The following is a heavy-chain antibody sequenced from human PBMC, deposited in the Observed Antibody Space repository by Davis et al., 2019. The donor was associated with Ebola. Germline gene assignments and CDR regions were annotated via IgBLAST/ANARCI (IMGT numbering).Heavy chain of an antibody. CDR1: GGSISSSNW. Sequence: SETLSLTCAVSGGSISSSNWWSWVRQPPGKGPEWIGEIYHSGSTNYNPSLKSRVTISVDTSKNQFSLKLSSVTAADTAVYYCATARKYAFDIWGQGTMVTVSS. CDR3: ATARKYAFDI. V-gene: IGHV4-4*02. D-gene: IGHD1-14*01. J-gene: IGHJ3*02. CDR2: IYHSGST.